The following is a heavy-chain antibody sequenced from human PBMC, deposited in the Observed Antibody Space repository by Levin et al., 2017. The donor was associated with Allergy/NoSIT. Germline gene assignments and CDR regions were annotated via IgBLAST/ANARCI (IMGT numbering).Heavy chain of an antibody. V-gene: IGHV1-2*02. CDR3: ARGRTVARTDTRDDY. CDR2: FNPNTGDT. Sequence: GGSLRLSCKASGYTFIDYYMHWVRQAPGQGLEWMGWFNPNTGDTNYAQKFQGRVIMTRDTSISTAYMELSRLTSDDTAVYYCARGRTVARTDTRDDYWGQGTLVIVSS. J-gene: IGHJ4*02. CDR1: GYTFIDYY. D-gene: IGHD1-1*01.